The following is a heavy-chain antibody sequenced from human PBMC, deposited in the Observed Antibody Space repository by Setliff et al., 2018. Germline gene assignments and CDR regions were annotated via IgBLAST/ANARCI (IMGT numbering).Heavy chain of an antibody. CDR3: ARGDFWSGYSDNLNWFDP. CDR1: GYTFTSYG. D-gene: IGHD3-3*01. J-gene: IGHJ5*02. Sequence: ASVKVSCKASGYTFTSYGISWVRQAPGQGLEWMGWISAYNANTNYAQKLQGRVTMTTDTSTSTAYMELRSLRSDDTAVYYCARGDFWSGYSDNLNWFDPWGQGTLVTVSS. CDR2: ISAYNANT. V-gene: IGHV1-18*01.